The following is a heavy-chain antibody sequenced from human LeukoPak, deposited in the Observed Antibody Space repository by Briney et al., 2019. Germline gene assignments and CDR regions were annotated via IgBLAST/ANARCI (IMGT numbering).Heavy chain of an antibody. Sequence: PGRSLRLSCTASGFTFDNYAMSWFRQAPGKGLEWVGFIRSKIYGGTTEYAAFVKGRFTISRDDSKSMAYLQMTSLKSEDTAVYYCVRYSGDADYWGQGTLVTVSS. D-gene: IGHD5-12*01. CDR2: IRSKIYGGTT. J-gene: IGHJ4*02. V-gene: IGHV3-49*03. CDR3: VRYSGDADY. CDR1: GFTFDNYA.